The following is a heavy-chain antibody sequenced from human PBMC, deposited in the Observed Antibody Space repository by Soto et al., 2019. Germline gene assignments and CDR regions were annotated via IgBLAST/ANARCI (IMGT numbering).Heavy chain of an antibody. V-gene: IGHV5-51*01. CDR1: GYSFTSYW. CDR3: ARLREVVVITLPGYFDY. CDR2: IYPGDSDT. D-gene: IGHD3-22*01. J-gene: IGHJ4*02. Sequence: RGESLKISCKGSGYSFTSYWIGWVRQMPGKGLEWMGIIYPGDSDTRYSPSFQGQVTISADKSISTAYLQWSSLKASDTAMYYCARLREVVVITLPGYFDYWGQGTLVTVSS.